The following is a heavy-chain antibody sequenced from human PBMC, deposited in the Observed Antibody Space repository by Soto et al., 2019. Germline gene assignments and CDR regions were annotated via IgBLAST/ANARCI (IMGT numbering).Heavy chain of an antibody. Sequence: SETLSLTCTVSGGSISSYYWSWIRQPPGKGLEWIGYIYYSGSTNYNPSLKSRVTISVDTSKNQFSLKLSSVTAADTAVYYCAREAGYCSSTSCYSYFDYWGRGTLVTVSS. CDR1: GGSISSYY. CDR3: AREAGYCSSTSCYSYFDY. V-gene: IGHV4-59*01. D-gene: IGHD2-2*01. CDR2: IYYSGST. J-gene: IGHJ4*02.